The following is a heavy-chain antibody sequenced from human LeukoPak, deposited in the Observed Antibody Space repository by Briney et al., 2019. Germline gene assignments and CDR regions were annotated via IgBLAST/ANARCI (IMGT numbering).Heavy chain of an antibody. CDR3: AKGGGYDFWSGYWDRPGAFDI. J-gene: IGHJ3*02. D-gene: IGHD3-3*01. CDR2: ISWNSGSI. Sequence: PGGSLRLSCAASGFTFSSYGMTWVRQAPGKGLEWVSGISWNSGSIGYADSVKGRFTISRDNAKNSLYLQMNSLRAEDMALYYCAKGGGYDFWSGYWDRPGAFDIWGQGTMVTVSS. CDR1: GFTFSSYG. V-gene: IGHV3-9*03.